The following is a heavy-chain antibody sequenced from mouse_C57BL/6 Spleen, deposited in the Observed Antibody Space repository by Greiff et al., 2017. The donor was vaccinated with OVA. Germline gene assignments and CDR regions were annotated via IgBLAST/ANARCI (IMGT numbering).Heavy chain of an antibody. J-gene: IGHJ4*01. V-gene: IGHV1-69*01. CDR3: ASRGDYYAMDY. Sequence: VQLQQPGAELVMPGASVKLSCKASGYTFTSYWMHWVKQRPGQGLEWIGEIDPSDSYTNYNQKFKGKSTLTVDKSSSTAYMQLSSLTSEDSAVYYCASRGDYYAMDYWGQGTSVTVSS. CDR2: IDPSDSYT. CDR1: GYTFTSYW.